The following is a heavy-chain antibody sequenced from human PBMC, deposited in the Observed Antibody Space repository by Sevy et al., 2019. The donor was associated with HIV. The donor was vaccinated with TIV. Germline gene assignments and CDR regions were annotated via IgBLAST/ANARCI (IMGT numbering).Heavy chain of an antibody. V-gene: IGHV1-18*01. Sequence: ASVKVSCKASGYTFTSYGISWVRQAPGQGLEWMGWISAYNGNTNYAQKLQGRVTMTTDTSTSTAYMDMRSLTSDDTAVYYCARGGNRYNWNADYFDYWGQGTLVTVSS. J-gene: IGHJ4*02. CDR2: ISAYNGNT. D-gene: IGHD1-1*01. CDR3: ARGGNRYNWNADYFDY. CDR1: GYTFTSYG.